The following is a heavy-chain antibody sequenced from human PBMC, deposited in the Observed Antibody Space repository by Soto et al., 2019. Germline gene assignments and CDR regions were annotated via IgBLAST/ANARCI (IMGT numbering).Heavy chain of an antibody. J-gene: IGHJ6*02. D-gene: IGHD2-15*01. CDR2: ISSSSSYI. Sequence: GGSLRLSCAASGFTFSSYSMNWVRQAPGKGLEWVSSISSSSSYIYYADSVKGRFTISRDNAKNSLYLQMNSLRAEDTAVYYCARLGYCSGGSCSYYYYYYGMDVWGQGTTVTVSS. V-gene: IGHV3-21*01. CDR3: ARLGYCSGGSCSYYYYYYGMDV. CDR1: GFTFSSYS.